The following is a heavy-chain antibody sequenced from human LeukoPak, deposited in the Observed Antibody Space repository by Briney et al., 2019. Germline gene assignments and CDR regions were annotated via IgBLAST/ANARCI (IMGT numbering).Heavy chain of an antibody. Sequence: WETLSLTCTVSGGSISSHYWSWIRQPPGKGLEWIGYIYYSGSTNYNPSLKSRVTISVDTSKNQFSLKLSSVTAADTAVYYCAREPSYCSSTSCYSWFDPWGQGTLVTVSS. J-gene: IGHJ5*02. CDR2: IYYSGST. V-gene: IGHV4-59*11. D-gene: IGHD2-2*02. CDR3: AREPSYCSSTSCYSWFDP. CDR1: GGSISSHY.